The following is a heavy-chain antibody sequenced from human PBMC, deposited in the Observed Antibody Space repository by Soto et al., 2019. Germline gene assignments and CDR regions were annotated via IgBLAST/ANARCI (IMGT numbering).Heavy chain of an antibody. D-gene: IGHD3-3*01. CDR2: IYYSGTT. V-gene: IGHV4-31*03. Sequence: SETLSLTCTVSGGSISSGGYYWSWIRQHPGKGLEWIGSIYYSGTTHYNPSLKSRVSISVDTSKNQFSLKVSSVTAADTAVYYCARDQGDYDFSSGSSGWFDPWGQGTLVTVSS. J-gene: IGHJ5*02. CDR1: GGSISSGGYY. CDR3: ARDQGDYDFSSGSSGWFDP.